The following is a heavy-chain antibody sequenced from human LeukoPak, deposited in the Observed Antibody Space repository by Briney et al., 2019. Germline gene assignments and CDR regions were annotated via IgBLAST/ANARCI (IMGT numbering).Heavy chain of an antibody. CDR2: ISYDGSNK. J-gene: IGHJ6*02. Sequence: PGRSLRLSCAASGFTFSSYAMHWVRQAPGKGLEWVAVISYDGSNKYYADSVKGRFTISRDNSKNTLYLQMNSLRAEDTAVYYCARDQILTGYYHYYYGMDVWGQGTTVTVSS. CDR3: ARDQILTGYYHYYYGMDV. V-gene: IGHV3-30-3*01. CDR1: GFTFSSYA. D-gene: IGHD3-9*01.